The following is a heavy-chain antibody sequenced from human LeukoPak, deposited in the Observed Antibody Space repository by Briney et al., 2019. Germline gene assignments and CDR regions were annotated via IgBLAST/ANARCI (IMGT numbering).Heavy chain of an antibody. D-gene: IGHD2-15*01. J-gene: IGHJ5*02. CDR2: ISGSGGST. V-gene: IGHV3-23*01. CDR3: ARQRLGGYCSGGSCYPGANWFDP. CDR1: GFTFSSDA. Sequence: PGGSLRLSCAASGFTFSSDAMSWVRQAPGKGLEWVSAISGSGGSTYYADSVKGRFTISRDNSKNTLYLQMNSLRAEDTAVYYCARQRLGGYCSGGSCYPGANWFDPWGQGTLVTVSS.